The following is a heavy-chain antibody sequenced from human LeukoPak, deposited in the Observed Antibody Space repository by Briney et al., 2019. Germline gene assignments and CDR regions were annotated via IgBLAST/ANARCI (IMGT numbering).Heavy chain of an antibody. CDR2: IKQDGSEK. CDR3: ARDSYDFWSGYYTGLVDY. V-gene: IGHV3-7*01. CDR1: GFTFSSYW. J-gene: IGHJ4*02. D-gene: IGHD3-3*01. Sequence: GGSLRLSCAASGFTFSSYWMSWVRQAPGKGLEWVANIKQDGSEKYYVDSVKGRFTISRDNAKNSLYLQMNSLRAEDTAVYYCARDSYDFWSGYYTGLVDYWGQGTLVTVSS.